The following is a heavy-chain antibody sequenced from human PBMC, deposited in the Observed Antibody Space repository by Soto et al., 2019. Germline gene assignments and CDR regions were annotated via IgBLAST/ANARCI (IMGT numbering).Heavy chain of an antibody. J-gene: IGHJ4*02. D-gene: IGHD2-15*01. CDR2: IDPSDFHT. Sequence: PGESLKISCKGSGYTLTNYWISWVRQMPGKGLEWMGRIDPSDFHTNYSPSFQGHVTISADKSITTAYLQWSSLKASDTAMYYCARQGRNFDYWGQGTLVTVS. V-gene: IGHV5-10-1*01. CDR1: GYTLTNYW. CDR3: ARQGRNFDY.